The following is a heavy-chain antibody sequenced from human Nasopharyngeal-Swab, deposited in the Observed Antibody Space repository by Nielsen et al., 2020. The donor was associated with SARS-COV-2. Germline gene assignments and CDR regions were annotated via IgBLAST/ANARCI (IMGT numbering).Heavy chain of an antibody. V-gene: IGHV6-1*01. D-gene: IGHD4-17*01. CDR1: GDSVSSSSAA. CDR3: ARARGAYGDYYYYYYTDV. J-gene: IGHJ6*03. CDR2: TYYRSKWYN. Sequence: SQTLSLTCAIPGDSVSSSSAAWNWIRQSPSRGLEWLGRTYYRSKWYNDYAVSVKSRITINPDTSKNQFSLHLNSVTPEDTAVYYCARARGAYGDYYYYYYTDVWGKGTTVTVPS.